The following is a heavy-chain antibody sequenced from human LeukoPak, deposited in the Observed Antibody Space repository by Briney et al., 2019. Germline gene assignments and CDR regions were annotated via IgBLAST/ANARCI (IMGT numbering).Heavy chain of an antibody. CDR2: INTNTGNP. CDR3: ARTYCSGGSCHSKFGGYFDY. J-gene: IGHJ4*02. V-gene: IGHV7-4-1*02. Sequence: ASVKVSCKASGYTFTSYAMNWVRQAPGQGLEWMGWINTNTGNPTYAQGFTGRFVFSLDTSVSTAYLQISSLKAEDTAVYYCARTYCSGGSCHSKFGGYFDYWGQGTLVTVSS. CDR1: GYTFTSYA. D-gene: IGHD2-15*01.